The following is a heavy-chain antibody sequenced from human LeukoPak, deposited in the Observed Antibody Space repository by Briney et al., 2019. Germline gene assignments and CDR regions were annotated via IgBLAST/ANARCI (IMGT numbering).Heavy chain of an antibody. V-gene: IGHV1-8*01. CDR3: ERGRSSYFDY. CDR1: GYTFTSYD. J-gene: IGHJ4*02. CDR2: MNPNSGNT. Sequence: ASVKVSCKASGYTFTSYDINWVRPASGQGLEWMGWMNPNSGNTGYAQKFQGRVTMTRNTSISTAYMELSSLRSEDTAVYYCERGRSSYFDYWGQGTLVTVSS.